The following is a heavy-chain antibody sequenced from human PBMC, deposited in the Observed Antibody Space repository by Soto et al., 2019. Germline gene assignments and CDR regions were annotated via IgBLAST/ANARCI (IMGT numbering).Heavy chain of an antibody. D-gene: IGHD5-18*01. CDR3: ARDPVDTAMERYFDY. CDR1: GYTFTSYY. V-gene: IGHV1-46*01. Sequence: QVQLVQSGAEVKKPGASVKVSCKASGYTFTSYYMHWVRQAPGQGLEWMGIINPSGGSTSYAQKFQGRVTMTRDTSTSTVYMELSSLRSEDTAVSYCARDPVDTAMERYFDYWGQGTLVTVSS. J-gene: IGHJ4*02. CDR2: INPSGGST.